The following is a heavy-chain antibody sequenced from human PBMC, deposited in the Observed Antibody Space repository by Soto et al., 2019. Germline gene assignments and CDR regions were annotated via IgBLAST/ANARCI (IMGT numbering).Heavy chain of an antibody. CDR3: ARDRPYYYGSGSIYYYYMDV. V-gene: IGHV4-59*01. Sequence: PSETLSLTCTVSGGSISSYYWSWIRQPPGKGLEWIGYIYYSGSTNYNPSLKSRVTISVDTSKNQFSLKLSSVTAADTAVYYCARDRPYYYGSGSIYYYYMDVWGKGTTVTVSS. CDR1: GGSISSYY. CDR2: IYYSGST. D-gene: IGHD3-10*01. J-gene: IGHJ6*03.